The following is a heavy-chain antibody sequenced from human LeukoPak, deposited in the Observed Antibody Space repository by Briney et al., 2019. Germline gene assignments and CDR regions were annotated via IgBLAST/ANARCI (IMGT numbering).Heavy chain of an antibody. Sequence: GSLRLSCTASGFTFGDYAMSWVRQAPGKGLEWVGFIRSKAYGGTTEYAASVKGRFTISRDDSKSIAYLQMNSLKTEDTAVYYCTREDFRGVIVGFDYWGQGTLVTVSS. CDR3: TREDFRGVIVGFDY. J-gene: IGHJ4*02. D-gene: IGHD3-10*01. CDR2: IRSKAYGGTT. V-gene: IGHV3-49*04. CDR1: GFTFGDYA.